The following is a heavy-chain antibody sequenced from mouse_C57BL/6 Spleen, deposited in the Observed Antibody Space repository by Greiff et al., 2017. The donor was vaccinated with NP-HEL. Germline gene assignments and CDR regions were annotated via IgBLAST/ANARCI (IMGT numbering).Heavy chain of an antibody. CDR3: ARSITTVVANAMDY. CDR1: GFTFTDYY. J-gene: IGHJ4*01. CDR2: IRNKANGYTT. Sequence: EVTLMESGGGLVQPGGSLSLSCAASGFTFTDYYMSWVRQPPGKALEWLGFIRNKANGYTTEYSASVKGRFTISRDNSQSILYLQMNALRAEDSATYYCARSITTVVANAMDYWGQGTSVTVSS. D-gene: IGHD1-1*01. V-gene: IGHV7-3*01.